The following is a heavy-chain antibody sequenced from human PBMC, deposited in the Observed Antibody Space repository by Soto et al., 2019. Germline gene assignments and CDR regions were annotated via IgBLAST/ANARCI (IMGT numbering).Heavy chain of an antibody. D-gene: IGHD2-15*01. V-gene: IGHV1-18*01. J-gene: IGHJ4*02. CDR3: ARARWVVAAKKHFYS. Sequence: GASVKVSCKASGYTFTSYGISWVRQAPGQGLEWMGWISAYNGNTNYAQKLQGRVTMTTDTSTSTAYMELRSLRSDDTAVYYCARARWVVAAKKHFYSRAQRTPVTVSA. CDR2: ISAYNGNT. CDR1: GYTFTSYG.